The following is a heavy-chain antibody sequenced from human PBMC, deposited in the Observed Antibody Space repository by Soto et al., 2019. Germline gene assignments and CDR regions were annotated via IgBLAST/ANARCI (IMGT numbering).Heavy chain of an antibody. D-gene: IGHD6-25*01. J-gene: IGHJ4*02. CDR1: GDSIRSDKW. CDR2: VHHSGNA. Sequence: QVQLQESGPGLVKPSGTLSLTCAVSGDSIRSDKWWSWVRQPPGKGLEWIGEVHHSGNANYNPSPKSRVIISVYKPKSQFSLNLSSVTDADTAVYYCARGERQQQRDYWGQGTLVTVSS. V-gene: IGHV4-4*02. CDR3: ARGERQQQRDY.